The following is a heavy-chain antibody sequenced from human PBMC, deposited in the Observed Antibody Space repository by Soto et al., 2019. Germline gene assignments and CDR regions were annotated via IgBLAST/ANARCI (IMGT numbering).Heavy chain of an antibody. CDR1: GFTFSSYW. CDR2: IKQDGSEK. D-gene: IGHD6-13*01. Sequence: GGSLRLSCAASGFTFSSYWMSWVRQAPGKGLEWVANIKQDGSEKYYVDSVKGRFTISRDNAKNSLYLQMNSLRAEDTAVYYCARVEGLIAAAGTATFDYWGQGTLVTVSS. CDR3: ARVEGLIAAAGTATFDY. J-gene: IGHJ4*02. V-gene: IGHV3-7*01.